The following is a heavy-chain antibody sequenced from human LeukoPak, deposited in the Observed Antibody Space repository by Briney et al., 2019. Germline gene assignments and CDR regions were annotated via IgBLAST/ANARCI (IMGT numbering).Heavy chain of an antibody. J-gene: IGHJ5*02. D-gene: IGHD3-10*01. CDR1: GYSISSGYY. CDR3: ARESNYHGSGTGWFDP. CDR2: IYHSGST. Sequence: SETLSLTCTVSGYSISSGYYWGWIRQPPGKGLEWIGSIYHSGSTSYNPSLKSRVTISVDTSKNQLSLKLSSVTAADTAVYYCARESNYHGSGTGWFDPWGQGTLVTVSS. V-gene: IGHV4-38-2*02.